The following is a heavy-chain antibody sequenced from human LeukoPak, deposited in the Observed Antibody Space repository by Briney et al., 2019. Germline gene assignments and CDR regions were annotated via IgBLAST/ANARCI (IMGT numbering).Heavy chain of an antibody. V-gene: IGHV3-23*01. J-gene: IGHJ4*02. D-gene: IGHD6-13*01. CDR3: ARDFRSSSWYRARLEPAFDY. CDR1: GFTFSSYA. Sequence: GGSLRLSCAASGFTFSSYAMSWVRQAPGKGLEWVSAISGSGGSTYYADSVKGRFTISRDNSKKTLNLQMSSLRAEDTAVYYCARDFRSSSWYRARLEPAFDYWGQGTLVTVSS. CDR2: ISGSGGST.